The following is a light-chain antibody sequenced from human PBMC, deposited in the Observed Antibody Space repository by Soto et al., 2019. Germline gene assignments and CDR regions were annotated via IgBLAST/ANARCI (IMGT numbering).Light chain of an antibody. Sequence: IQRSQSPSTLSGSVGEVVISTFRASQTISSWLAWYQQKPGKAPKLLIYKASTLKSGVPSRFSGSGSGTEFTLTISSLQSEDFAVYYCQQYNNWWTLGQGTKVDIK. V-gene: IGKV1-5*03. CDR3: QQYNNWWT. J-gene: IGKJ1*01. CDR2: KAS. CDR1: QTISSW.